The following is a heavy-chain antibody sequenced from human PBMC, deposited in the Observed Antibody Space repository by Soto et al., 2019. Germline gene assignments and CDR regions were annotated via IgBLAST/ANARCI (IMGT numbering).Heavy chain of an antibody. CDR3: ASSYYDYVWGSYRYSEFDY. CDR1: GGTFSSYA. D-gene: IGHD3-16*02. J-gene: IGHJ4*02. CDR2: IIPIFGTA. Sequence: QVQLVQSGAEVKKPGSSVKVSCKASGGTFSSYAISWVRQAPGQGLEWMGGIIPIFGTANYAQKFQGRVTITADESTSTADMELSSLRSEDTAVYYCASSYYDYVWGSYRYSEFDYWGQGTLVTVSS. V-gene: IGHV1-69*01.